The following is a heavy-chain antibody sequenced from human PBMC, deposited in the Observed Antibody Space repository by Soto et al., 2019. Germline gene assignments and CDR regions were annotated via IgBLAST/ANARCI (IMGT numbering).Heavy chain of an antibody. V-gene: IGHV1-18*01. CDR3: ARDYYYDTTGPLDY. D-gene: IGHD3-22*01. J-gene: IGHJ4*02. CDR2: ISTFNGHT. CDR1: GYTFSSYG. Sequence: SVKVSCKASGYTFSSYGISWVRQAPGQGLEWMGWISTFNGHTQYAQKFQGRVAMTTDASTSTVYMELRSLRSDDTAVYYCARDYYYDTTGPLDYWGQGTLVTVSS.